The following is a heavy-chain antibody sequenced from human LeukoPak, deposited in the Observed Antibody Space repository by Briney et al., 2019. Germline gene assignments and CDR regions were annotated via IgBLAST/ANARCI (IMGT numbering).Heavy chain of an antibody. V-gene: IGHV1-2*02. Sequence: ASVKVSCKASGYSFTGFYLHWVRQAHGQGLEWMAWINPITGDTESALKFQGRVTVTRDTSINTAYMELTSLTSDDTAVYYCVREYFDSDHPPFYFDYWGHGTLVTVSS. CDR2: INPITGDT. CDR1: GYSFTGFY. J-gene: IGHJ4*01. CDR3: VREYFDSDHPPFYFDY. D-gene: IGHD3-9*01.